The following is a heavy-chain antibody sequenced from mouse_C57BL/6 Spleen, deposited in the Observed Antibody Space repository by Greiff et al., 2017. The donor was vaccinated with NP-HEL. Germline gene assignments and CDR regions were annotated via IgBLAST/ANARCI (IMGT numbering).Heavy chain of an antibody. CDR1: GYTFTSYW. J-gene: IGHJ1*03. CDR2: IYPGSGST. CDR3: AVYYYGSSAWYFDV. V-gene: IGHV1-55*01. D-gene: IGHD1-1*01. Sequence: QVQLQQSGAELVKPGASVKMSCKASGYTFTSYWITWVKQRPGQGLEWIGDIYPGSGSTNYNEKFKSKATLTVDTSSSTAYMQLSSLTSEDSAVYYCAVYYYGSSAWYFDVWGTGTTVTVSS.